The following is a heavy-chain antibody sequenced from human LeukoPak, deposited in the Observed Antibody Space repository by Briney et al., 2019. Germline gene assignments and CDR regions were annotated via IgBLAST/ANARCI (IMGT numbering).Heavy chain of an antibody. J-gene: IGHJ6*02. CDR3: ASYLTSIPSGMDV. V-gene: IGHV3-74*01. CDR2: ISTDGSST. Sequence: PGGSLRLSCAASGFTFSRYLMHWLRQAPGKGLVWVSRISTDGSSTTYADSVKGRFTISRDNGRNTLYLQMYSLRAEDTAVYYCASYLTSIPSGMDVWGQGTTVTVSS. CDR1: GFTFSRYL. D-gene: IGHD2/OR15-2a*01.